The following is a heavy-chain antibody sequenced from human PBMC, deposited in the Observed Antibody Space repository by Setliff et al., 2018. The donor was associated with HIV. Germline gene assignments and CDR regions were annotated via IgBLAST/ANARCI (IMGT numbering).Heavy chain of an antibody. V-gene: IGHV1-18*01. D-gene: IGHD3-10*01. CDR2: ISDYNSNT. J-gene: IGHJ6*02. CDR1: GYTFTSYG. CDR3: ARGDYGSGSYYPYYFYYGMDV. Sequence: VASVKVSCKASGYTFTSYGLSWVRQAPGQGLEWMGWISDYNSNTEYAQKLQGRVTMTKDTSTSTAYMELRSLRSEDTAVYYCARGDYGSGSYYPYYFYYGMDVWGQGTTVTVSS.